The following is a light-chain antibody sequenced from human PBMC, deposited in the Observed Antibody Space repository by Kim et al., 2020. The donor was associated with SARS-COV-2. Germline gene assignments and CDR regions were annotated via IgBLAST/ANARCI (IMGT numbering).Light chain of an antibody. CDR3: QQRSNWPGT. CDR1: QSLSSY. CDR2: DAS. Sequence: LSPGERATLSCRASQSLSSYLAWYQQKPGQAPRLLIYDASNRATGIPARFSGSGSGTDFTLTISSLEPEDFAVYYCQQRSNWPGTFGQGTKVDIK. V-gene: IGKV3-11*01. J-gene: IGKJ1*01.